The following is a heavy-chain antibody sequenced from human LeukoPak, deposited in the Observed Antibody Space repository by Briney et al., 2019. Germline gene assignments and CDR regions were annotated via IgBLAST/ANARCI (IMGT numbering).Heavy chain of an antibody. J-gene: IGHJ4*02. CDR3: ARDPPLDGWGDH. Sequence: GGSLRLSCAASGLTVATTYMSWVRQAPGKGLERVSLIYSGGSTYYADSVKGRFTISRDNSKNTLYLQMNSLSAEDTAVYYCARDPPLDGWGDHWGLGTLVTVSS. V-gene: IGHV3-53*01. CDR1: GLTVATTY. D-gene: IGHD3-10*01. CDR2: IYSGGST.